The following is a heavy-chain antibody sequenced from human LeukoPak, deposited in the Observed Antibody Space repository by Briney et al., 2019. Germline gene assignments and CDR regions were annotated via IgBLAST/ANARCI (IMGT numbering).Heavy chain of an antibody. CDR2: IYYSGST. V-gene: IGHV4-39*07. CDR1: GLTFSNYW. J-gene: IGHJ6*03. Sequence: GSLRLSCAASGLTFSNYWMSWVRRSPGKGLEWIGSIYYSGSTYYNPSLKSRVTISVDTSKNQFSLKLSSVTAADTADCARSVLGKATDYYMDVWGKGTTVTVSS. D-gene: IGHD5-12*01. CDR3: SVLGKATDYYMDV.